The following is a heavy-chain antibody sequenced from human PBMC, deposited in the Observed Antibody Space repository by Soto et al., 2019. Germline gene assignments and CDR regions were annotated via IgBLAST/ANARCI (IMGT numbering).Heavy chain of an antibody. Sequence: SSETLSLTCAVYGGSIRGYYWSWIRQTPGKGLEWIGEINHSGSTNYNPSLKSRVTISVDTSKNQFSLKLSSVTAADTAVYYCARLMKPLCIAARRELYYYYYMDVWGKGTTVTVSS. CDR2: INHSGST. J-gene: IGHJ6*03. CDR1: GGSIRGYY. CDR3: ARLMKPLCIAARRELYYYYYMDV. V-gene: IGHV4-34*01. D-gene: IGHD6-6*01.